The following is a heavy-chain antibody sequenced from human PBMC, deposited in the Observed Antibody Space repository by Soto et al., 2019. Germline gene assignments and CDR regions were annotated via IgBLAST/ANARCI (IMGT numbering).Heavy chain of an antibody. J-gene: IGHJ5*02. CDR3: AHIQVEAAGETGFDH. CDR1: GFSVSTTGLG. CDR2: IYWDDDK. Sequence: SGTTLVNPTQTLTLTCTFSGFSVSTTGLGVVWIRQRPGTALEWLALIYWDDDKRYSPSLSPMLTITKDTSKNNVGLTMTGMDPVATATYYCAHIQVEAAGETGFDHWGQ. V-gene: IGHV2-5*02. D-gene: IGHD2-15*01.